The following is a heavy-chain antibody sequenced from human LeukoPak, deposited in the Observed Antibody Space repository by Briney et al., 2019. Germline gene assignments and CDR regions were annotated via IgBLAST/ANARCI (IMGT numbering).Heavy chain of an antibody. CDR1: GGPIIPYY. CDR2: VYDSGNTKYT. CDR3: ARELGSGYGYGMDV. Sequence: SETLSLTCIVSGGPIIPYYWSWIRQPPGKGLEWTGWVYDSGNTKYTKYNSSLTSRVTISLDTSQKQFSLEVTSVTAADTARYYCARELGSGYGYGMDVWGQGTAVTVSS. J-gene: IGHJ6*02. V-gene: IGHV4-59*01. D-gene: IGHD5-12*01.